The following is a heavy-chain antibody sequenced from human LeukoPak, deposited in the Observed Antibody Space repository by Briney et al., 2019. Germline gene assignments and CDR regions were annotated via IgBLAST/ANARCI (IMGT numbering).Heavy chain of an antibody. V-gene: IGHV3-11*05. Sequence: PGGSLRLSCAASGFTFSVYSMSGIPQAPGKGLEWVSYISSSSSYTNYADSVKGRFTISRDNAKNSLYLQMTSLRAEDTAVYYCARGGSGSIWYCFDCRGQGTLVTVSS. D-gene: IGHD3-10*01. CDR2: ISSSSSYT. CDR3: ARGGSGSIWYCFDC. J-gene: IGHJ4*02. CDR1: GFTFSVYS.